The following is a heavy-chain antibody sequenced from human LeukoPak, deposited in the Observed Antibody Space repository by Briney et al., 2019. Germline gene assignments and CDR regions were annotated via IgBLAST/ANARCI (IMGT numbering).Heavy chain of an antibody. CDR3: ARGDYTVLAGSPFDL. CDR2: IFFTGST. Sequence: SETLSLTCSVSGDAITSGDDYWNWIRQSPGKGLQWVGYIFFTGSTYYNPSLGSRFTISLDAPKNQFSLRLNSVTAADTAVYYCARGDYTVLAGSPFDLWGRGTLVTVSS. CDR1: GDAITSGDDY. V-gene: IGHV4-30-4*01. D-gene: IGHD6-19*01. J-gene: IGHJ4*02.